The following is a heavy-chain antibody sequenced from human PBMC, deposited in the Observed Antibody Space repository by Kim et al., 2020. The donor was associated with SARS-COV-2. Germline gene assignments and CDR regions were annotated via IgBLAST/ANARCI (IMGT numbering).Heavy chain of an antibody. Sequence: GGSLRLSCAASGFTFSSYGMHWVRQAPGKGLEWVAVISYDGSNKYYADSAKGRFTISRDNSKNTLYLQMNSLRAEDTAVYYCAKDPGYSGYDWIEEGNWFDPWGQGTLVTVSS. J-gene: IGHJ5*02. CDR1: GFTFSSYG. CDR2: ISYDGSNK. D-gene: IGHD5-12*01. V-gene: IGHV3-30*18. CDR3: AKDPGYSGYDWIEEGNWFDP.